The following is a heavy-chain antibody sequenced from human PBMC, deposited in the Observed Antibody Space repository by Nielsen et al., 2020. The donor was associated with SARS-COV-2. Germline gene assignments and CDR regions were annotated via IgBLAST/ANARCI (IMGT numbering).Heavy chain of an antibody. CDR3: ARDQGIAVAGTGDGY. Sequence: GESLKISCAASGFTFSSYGMHWVRQAQGKGLEWVAVIWYDGSNKYYADSVKGRFTISRDNSKNTLYLQMNSLRAEETAVYYCARDQGIAVAGTGDGYWGQGTLVTVSS. D-gene: IGHD6-19*01. V-gene: IGHV3-33*01. J-gene: IGHJ4*02. CDR2: IWYDGSNK. CDR1: GFTFSSYG.